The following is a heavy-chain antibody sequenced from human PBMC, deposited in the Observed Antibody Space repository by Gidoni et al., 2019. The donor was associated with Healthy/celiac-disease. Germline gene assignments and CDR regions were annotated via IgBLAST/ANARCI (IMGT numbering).Heavy chain of an antibody. V-gene: IGHV3-9*01. Sequence: EVQLVESGGGLVPPGRFLRLSCAGPGFTFDDYAMHWVRQAPGKGLEWVSGISWNSGSIGYADSVKGRFTISRDNAKNSLYLQMNSLRAEDTALYYCAKDGGNHDAFDIWGQGTMVTVSS. CDR2: ISWNSGSI. J-gene: IGHJ3*02. D-gene: IGHD2-15*01. CDR3: AKDGGNHDAFDI. CDR1: GFTFDDYA.